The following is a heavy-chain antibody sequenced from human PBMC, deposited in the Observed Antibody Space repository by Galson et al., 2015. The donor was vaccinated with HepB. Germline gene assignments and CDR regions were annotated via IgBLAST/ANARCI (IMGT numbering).Heavy chain of an antibody. CDR1: GFTFSSYG. Sequence: SLRLSCAASGFTFSSYGMHWVRQAPGKGLEWVAVIWYDGSNKYYADSVKGRFTISRDNSKNTLYLQMNSLRAEDTAVYYCARGYSGYEVGYYYYYGMDVWGQGTTVTVSS. J-gene: IGHJ6*02. CDR2: IWYDGSNK. CDR3: ARGYSGYEVGYYYYYGMDV. D-gene: IGHD5-12*01. V-gene: IGHV3-33*08.